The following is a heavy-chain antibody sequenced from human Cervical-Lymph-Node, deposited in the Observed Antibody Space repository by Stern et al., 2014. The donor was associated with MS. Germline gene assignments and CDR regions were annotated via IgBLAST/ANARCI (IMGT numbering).Heavy chain of an antibody. J-gene: IGHJ4*02. CDR2: IYPEDSDT. CDR1: GFSFTGYW. V-gene: IGHV5-51*01. Sequence: QLVESGAEVKKPGESLQISCQGSGFSFTGYWIGWGRQMPGKGLEWMGNIYPEDSDTRHSPSYQGHVTISVDKSISTAYLQWTSLRASDTAMYFCARRNGDLAFDYWGQGTPVTVSS. D-gene: IGHD2-21*01. CDR3: ARRNGDLAFDY.